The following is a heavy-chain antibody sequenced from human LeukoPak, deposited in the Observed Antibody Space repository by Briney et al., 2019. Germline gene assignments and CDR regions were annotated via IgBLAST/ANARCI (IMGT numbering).Heavy chain of an antibody. CDR2: IYHSGST. Sequence: SETLSLTCTVSGGSISSSSYYWGWIRQPPGKGLEWIGSIYHSGSTYYNPSLKSRVTISVDTSKNQFSLKLSSVTAADTAVYYCARLGPVDKIAARPHVDYWGQGTLVTVSS. CDR1: GGSISSSSYY. V-gene: IGHV4-39*01. J-gene: IGHJ4*02. D-gene: IGHD6-6*01. CDR3: ARLGPVDKIAARPHVDY.